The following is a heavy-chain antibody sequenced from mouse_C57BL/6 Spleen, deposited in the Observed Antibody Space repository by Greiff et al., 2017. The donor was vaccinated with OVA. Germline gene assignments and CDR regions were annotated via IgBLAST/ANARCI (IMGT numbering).Heavy chain of an antibody. V-gene: IGHV14-1*01. CDR2: IDPEDGDT. Sequence: VQLKQSGAELVRPGASVKLSCTASGFNIKDYYMHWVKQRPEQGLEWIGRIDPEDGDTEYAPKFQGKATMTADTSYNTAYLQLSSLTSEDTAVYYCTTLGSNYPFAYWGQGTLVTVSA. CDR3: TTLGSNYPFAY. J-gene: IGHJ3*01. D-gene: IGHD1-1*01. CDR1: GFNIKDYY.